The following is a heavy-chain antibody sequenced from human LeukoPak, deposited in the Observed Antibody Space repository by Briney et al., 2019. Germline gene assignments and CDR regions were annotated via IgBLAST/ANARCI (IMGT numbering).Heavy chain of an antibody. CDR3: ARHGSIATGAFTY. CDR1: SNY. Sequence: SNYMGWVRQPPGKGLEWIGSIYYSGSTYYNPSLKSRVTISVDTSRNQFSLKLGSVTAADTAVYYCARHGSIATGAFTYWGQGTLVTVSS. J-gene: IGHJ4*02. D-gene: IGHD6-13*01. V-gene: IGHV4-39*01. CDR2: IYYSGST.